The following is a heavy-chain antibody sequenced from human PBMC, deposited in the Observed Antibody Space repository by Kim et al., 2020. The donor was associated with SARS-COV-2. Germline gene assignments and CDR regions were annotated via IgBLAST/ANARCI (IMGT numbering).Heavy chain of an antibody. J-gene: IGHJ4*02. CDR3: ARAPRWEQLVPDY. CDR2: INPNSGGT. V-gene: IGHV1-2*06. Sequence: ASVKVSCKASGYTFTGYYMHWVRQAPGQGLEWMGRINPNSGGTNYAQKFQGRVTMTRDTSISTAYMELSRLRSDDTAVYYCARAPRWEQLVPDYWGQGTLVTVSS. CDR1: GYTFTGYY. D-gene: IGHD6-6*01.